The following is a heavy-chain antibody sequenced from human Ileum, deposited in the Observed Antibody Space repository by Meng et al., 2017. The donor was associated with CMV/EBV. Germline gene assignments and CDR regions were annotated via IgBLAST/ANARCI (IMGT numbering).Heavy chain of an antibody. CDR2: ISFDGTNK. Sequence: GESLKISCAASGFTFSSYAMHWVRQAPGKGLEWVAVISFDGTNKNYGDSVKGRFTISRDNSKSTLYLQMNSLRAEDTAVYYCAREASASRAFDHWGQGTLVTVSS. V-gene: IGHV3-30*04. D-gene: IGHD5-12*01. CDR3: AREASASRAFDH. CDR1: GFTFSSYA. J-gene: IGHJ4*02.